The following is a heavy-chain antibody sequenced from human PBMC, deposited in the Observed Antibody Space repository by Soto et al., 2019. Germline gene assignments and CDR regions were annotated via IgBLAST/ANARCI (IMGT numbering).Heavy chain of an antibody. J-gene: IGHJ4*02. V-gene: IGHV3-33*01. D-gene: IGHD3-3*01. CDR1: GFTFSSYG. Sequence: GGSLRLSCAASGFTFSSYGMHWVRQAPGKGLEWVAVIWYDGSNKYYADSVKGRFTISRDNSKNTLYLQMNSLRAEDTAVYYCARDPDYDFWSGYYFDYWGQGTLVTVSS. CDR2: IWYDGSNK. CDR3: ARDPDYDFWSGYYFDY.